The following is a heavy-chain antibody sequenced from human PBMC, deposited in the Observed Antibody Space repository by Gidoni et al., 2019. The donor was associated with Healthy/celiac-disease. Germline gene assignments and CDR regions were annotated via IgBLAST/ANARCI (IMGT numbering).Heavy chain of an antibody. CDR1: GFTFSSYA. D-gene: IGHD2-15*01. CDR2: ISYDGSNK. V-gene: IGHV3-30-3*01. J-gene: IGHJ6*02. CDR3: ARAGSYCSGGSCYSVLYYYYYGMDV. Sequence: QVQLVESGGGVVQPGRSLRLSCAASGFTFSSYAMHWGRQAPGKGREWVVVISYDGSNKYYADAVKGRFTISRDNSKNTLYLQMNSLRAEDTAVYYCARAGSYCSGGSCYSVLYYYYYGMDVWGQGTTVTVSS.